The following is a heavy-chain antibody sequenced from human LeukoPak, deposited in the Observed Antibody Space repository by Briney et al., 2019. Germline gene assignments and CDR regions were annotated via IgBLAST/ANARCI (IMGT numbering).Heavy chain of an antibody. J-gene: IGHJ4*02. V-gene: IGHV1-69*01. CDR2: IIPIFGTA. CDR3: AKASRWGLWTLDF. Sequence: SLKLSCTASEGTFSRYAINWVRQAPGQGLEWMGGIIPIFGTATYAPNAQGRVTISADESTSTAYMDLSRLRSEDTAVYYCAKASRWGLWTLDFWGQGTLVTVSS. CDR1: EGTFSRYA. D-gene: IGHD1-26*01.